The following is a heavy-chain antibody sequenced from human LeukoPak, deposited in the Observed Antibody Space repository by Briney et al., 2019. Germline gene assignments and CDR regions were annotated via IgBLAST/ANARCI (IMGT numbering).Heavy chain of an antibody. CDR1: GYTFISYG. J-gene: IGHJ6*02. Sequence: ASVKVSCKASGYTFISYGISWVRQAGGQGLEWMGWISAYNCNTNYVQKLQDRVTLTTDTSTRTPYMELRNLRSNEPAVYYCARATPASYHYGMDVLGQGTTVTVSS. V-gene: IGHV1-18*01. CDR3: ARATPASYHYGMDV. CDR2: ISAYNCNT.